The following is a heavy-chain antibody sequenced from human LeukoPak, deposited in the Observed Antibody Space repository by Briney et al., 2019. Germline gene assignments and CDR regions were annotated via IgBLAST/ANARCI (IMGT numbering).Heavy chain of an antibody. Sequence: ASVKVSCKASGYTFTSYAMNWVRQAPRQGLEWMGWINTNTGNPTYAQGFTGRFVFSLDTSVSTAYLQISSLKADDTAVYYCAKTLAAAGGYYFDYWGQGTLVTVSS. CDR1: GYTFTSYA. CDR2: INTNTGNP. V-gene: IGHV7-4-1*02. J-gene: IGHJ4*02. D-gene: IGHD6-13*01. CDR3: AKTLAAAGGYYFDY.